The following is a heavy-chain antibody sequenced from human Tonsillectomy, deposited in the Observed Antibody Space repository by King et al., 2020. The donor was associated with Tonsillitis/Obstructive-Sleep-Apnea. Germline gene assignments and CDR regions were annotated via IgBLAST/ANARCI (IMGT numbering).Heavy chain of an antibody. CDR2: ISYDGSNK. CDR3: AKTEDFWSAYYTPERCYYMDV. J-gene: IGHJ6*03. V-gene: IGHV3-30*18. Sequence: VQLVESGGGVVQPGRSLRLSCAASGFTFSSHGMHWVRQAPGKGLEGVAVISYDGSNKYYADSVKGRFTISRDNSKNTLYLQMNSLGAEDTAVYYCAKTEDFWSAYYTPERCYYMDVWGKGTTVTVSS. D-gene: IGHD3-3*01. CDR1: GFTFSSHG.